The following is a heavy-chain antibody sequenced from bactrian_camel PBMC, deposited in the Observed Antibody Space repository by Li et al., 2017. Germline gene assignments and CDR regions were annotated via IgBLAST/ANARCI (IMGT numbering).Heavy chain of an antibody. CDR3: AACLDYGFGGLVQSWYTY. V-gene: IGHV3S53*01. CDR2: IDSDGTI. Sequence: HVQLVESGGDSVQAGGSLRLSCAVSGSISSTGCMAWFRQAPGKERKGVAGIDSDGTITYAESVKGRFTISKANAKNTLYLQMNSLQPEDTAMYYCAACLDYGFGGLVQSWYTYWGQGTQVTVS. J-gene: IGHJ4*01. D-gene: IGHD5*01. CDR1: GSISSTGC.